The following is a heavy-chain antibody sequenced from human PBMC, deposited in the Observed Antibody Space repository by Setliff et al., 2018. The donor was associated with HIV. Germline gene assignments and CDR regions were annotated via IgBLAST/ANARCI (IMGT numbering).Heavy chain of an antibody. CDR1: GFTFSSYW. CDR3: AKGYYYYYMDV. CDR2: IYSGGGIT. J-gene: IGHJ6*03. Sequence: PGGSLRLSCAVSGFTFSSYWMTWVRQAPGKGLEWVSVIYSGGGITYYADSGEGRFTISRDDSKNILYLQMNSLRAEDTAIYYCAKGYYYYYMDVWGKGTTVTVSS. V-gene: IGHV3-23*03.